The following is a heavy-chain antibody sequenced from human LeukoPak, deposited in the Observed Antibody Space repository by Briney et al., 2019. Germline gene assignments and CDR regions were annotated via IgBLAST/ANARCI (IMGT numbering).Heavy chain of an antibody. CDR1: GFTVSSNY. J-gene: IGHJ3*02. Sequence: PGGSLRLSCAASGFTVSSNYMSWVRQAPGKGLEWVSVIYSGGSTYYADSVKGRFTISRDNSKNTLYLQMNSLRAEDTAVYYCARETEDDPYAFDIWGQGTMVTVSS. D-gene: IGHD2-15*01. V-gene: IGHV3-53*01. CDR3: ARETEDDPYAFDI. CDR2: IYSGGST.